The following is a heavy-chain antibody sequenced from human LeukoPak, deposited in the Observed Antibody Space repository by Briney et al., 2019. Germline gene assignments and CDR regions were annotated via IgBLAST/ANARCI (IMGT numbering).Heavy chain of an antibody. Sequence: GASVKVSCKASGYTFTSYDINWVRQATGQGLEWMGWMNPNSGNTGYARKFQGRVTMTRNTSISTAYMELSSLRSEDTAVYYCARGIKRGWTIDYWGQGTLVTVSS. CDR3: ARGIKRGWTIDY. CDR1: GYTFTSYD. V-gene: IGHV1-8*01. D-gene: IGHD2-15*01. CDR2: MNPNSGNT. J-gene: IGHJ4*02.